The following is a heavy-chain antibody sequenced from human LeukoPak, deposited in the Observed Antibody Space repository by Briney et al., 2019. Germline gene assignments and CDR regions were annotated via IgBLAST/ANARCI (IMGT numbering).Heavy chain of an antibody. D-gene: IGHD3-10*01. Sequence: GGSLRLFCAASGFSFSKFAMSWLRQAPGEGLEWVSVMNGSGGGTFYADSVKGRFTMSRDNSKNRLYLEMNTLRAEYTALDYCAKVGYFGSGRHYYYYMDVWGKGTTVTVSS. J-gene: IGHJ6*03. CDR1: GFSFSKFA. V-gene: IGHV3-23*01. CDR3: AKVGYFGSGRHYYYYMDV. CDR2: MNGSGGGT.